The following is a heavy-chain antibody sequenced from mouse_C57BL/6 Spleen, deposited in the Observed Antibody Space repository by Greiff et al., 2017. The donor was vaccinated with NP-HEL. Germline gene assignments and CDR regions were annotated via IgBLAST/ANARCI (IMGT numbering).Heavy chain of an antibody. Sequence: EVQVVESGGGLVKPGGSLKLSCAASGFTFSDYGMHWVRQAPEKGLEWVAYISSGSSTIYYADTVKGRLTISRDKANNTLFLQMTRLRSEDTAMYYCARDSFPCWFAYWGQGTLVTVSA. CDR1: GFTFSDYG. CDR2: ISSGSSTI. J-gene: IGHJ3*01. V-gene: IGHV5-17*01. CDR3: ARDSFPCWFAY.